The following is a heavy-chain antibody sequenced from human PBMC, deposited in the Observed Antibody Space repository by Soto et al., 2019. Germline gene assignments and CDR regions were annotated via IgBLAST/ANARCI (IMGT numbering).Heavy chain of an antibody. V-gene: IGHV4-34*01. CDR1: GGSFSGYY. CDR3: ARGLEVPAAMPDY. CDR2: INHSGST. D-gene: IGHD2-2*01. J-gene: IGHJ4*02. Sequence: PSETLSLTFAVYGGSFSGYYWSWIRQPPGKGLEWIGEINHSGSTNYNPSLKSRVTISVDTSKNQFSLKLSSVTAADTAVYYCARGLEVPAAMPDYWGQGTLVTVSS.